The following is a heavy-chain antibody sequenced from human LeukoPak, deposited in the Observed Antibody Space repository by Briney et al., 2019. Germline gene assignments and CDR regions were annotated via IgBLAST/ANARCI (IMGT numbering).Heavy chain of an antibody. CDR3: ASSYSGYHY. CDR1: GYSFTSYY. D-gene: IGHD5-12*01. CDR2: FIPNLNIA. Sequence: SVKVSCKASGYSFTSYYVHWVRQAPGQGLEWMGGFIPNLNIAHYAQKFKARVTITADESTTTAYMELRSLRSEDTAVYYCASSYSGYHYWGQGTLVTVSS. V-gene: IGHV1-69*10. J-gene: IGHJ4*02.